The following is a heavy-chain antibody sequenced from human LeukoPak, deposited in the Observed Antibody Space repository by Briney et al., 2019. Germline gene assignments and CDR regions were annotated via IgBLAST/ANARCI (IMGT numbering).Heavy chain of an antibody. CDR2: INPDNGSI. Sequence: ASVQVSCKTSGYTFIGYYMHWVRQAPGRGREWMGWINPDNGSINNAQKFQGRVTMTRHTSINTVYMELSRLGSDDTAVYYCTRERLSPGKGFDHWGQGTLVTVSS. V-gene: IGHV1-2*02. D-gene: IGHD4-23*01. CDR3: TRERLSPGKGFDH. J-gene: IGHJ4*02. CDR1: GYTFIGYY.